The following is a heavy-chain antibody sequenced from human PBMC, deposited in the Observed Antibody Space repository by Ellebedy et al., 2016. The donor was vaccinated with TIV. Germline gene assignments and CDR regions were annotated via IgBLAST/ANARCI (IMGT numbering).Heavy chain of an antibody. V-gene: IGHV1-18*01. CDR2: ISAYNGNT. D-gene: IGHD3-16*01. J-gene: IGHJ3*02. Sequence: AASVKVSCKASGYTFTSYGISWVRQAPGQGLEWMGWISAYNGNTNYAQKLQGRVTMTTDTSTSTAYMELRSLRSDDTAVYYCARAEFFIRLGVGDDAFDIWGQGTMVTVSS. CDR3: ARAEFFIRLGVGDDAFDI. CDR1: GYTFTSYG.